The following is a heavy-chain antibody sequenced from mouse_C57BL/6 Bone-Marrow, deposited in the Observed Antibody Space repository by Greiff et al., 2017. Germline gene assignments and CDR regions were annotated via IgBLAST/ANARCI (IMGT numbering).Heavy chain of an antibody. CDR2: IYPGDGDT. V-gene: IGHV1-82*01. CDR1: GYAFSSSW. Sequence: VKLQESGPELVKPGASVKISCKASGYAFSSSWMNWVKQRTGKGLEWIGRIYPGDGDTNYNGKFKGKATLTADKSSSTAYMQLISLTSEDSAVYFCALRFAYWGQGTLVTVSA. J-gene: IGHJ3*01. CDR3: ALRFAY.